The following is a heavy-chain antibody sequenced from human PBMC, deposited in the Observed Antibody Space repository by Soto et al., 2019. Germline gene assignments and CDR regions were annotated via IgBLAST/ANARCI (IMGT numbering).Heavy chain of an antibody. Sequence: SETLSLTCTVSGGSISSGGYYWSWIRQHPGKGLEWIGYIYYSGSSYYNPSLKSRVTISEDTSKNQFTLTLSSVTAAVTAVYYCVRDQIIWSRYLNYYYYGMDVWGQGTTVTVSS. J-gene: IGHJ6*02. CDR1: GGSISSGGYY. V-gene: IGHV4-31*03. CDR3: VRDQIIWSRYLNYYYYGMDV. D-gene: IGHD3-3*01. CDR2: IYYSGSS.